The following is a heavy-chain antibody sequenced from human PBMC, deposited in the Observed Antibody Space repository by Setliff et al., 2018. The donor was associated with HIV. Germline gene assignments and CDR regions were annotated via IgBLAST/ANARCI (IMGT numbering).Heavy chain of an antibody. CDR2: IKTKTEGGTK. V-gene: IGHV3-15*01. CDR1: GFTFYNAW. Sequence: GESLKISCAASGFTFYNAWMSWVRQAPGKGLEWVGRIKTKTEGGTKDYAAPVKGRFTISRDDSKDTLYLQMNSLKTEDTAVYYCTTEAGLSFDYWGQGTLVTVSS. J-gene: IGHJ4*02. CDR3: TTEAGLSFDY. D-gene: IGHD6-19*01.